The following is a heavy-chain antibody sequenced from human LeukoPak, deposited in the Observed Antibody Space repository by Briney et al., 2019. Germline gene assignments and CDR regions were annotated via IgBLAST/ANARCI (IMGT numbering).Heavy chain of an antibody. J-gene: IGHJ3*02. V-gene: IGHV1-2*02. CDR2: INPNSGGT. D-gene: IGHD2-2*02. CDR3: ARNVQAAIPDAFDI. CDR1: GYTFTGYY. Sequence: GASVKVSCKASGYTFTGYYMHWVRQAPGQGLEWMGWINPNSGGTNYAQKFQGRVTMTRDTSISTAYMELSRLRSDDTAVYYCARNVQAAIPDAFDIWGQGTMVTVSS.